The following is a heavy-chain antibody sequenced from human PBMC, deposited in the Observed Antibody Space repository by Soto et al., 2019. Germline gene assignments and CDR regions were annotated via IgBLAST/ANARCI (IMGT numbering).Heavy chain of an antibody. J-gene: IGHJ4*02. CDR3: ASSESRYCSGGSCYDY. CDR2: IYSGGST. Sequence: SLRLSCAASGFTVISNYMSWVRQAPGKGLEWVSVIYSGGSTYYADSVKGRFTISRDNSKNTLYLQMNSLRAEDTAVYYCASSESRYCSGGSCYDYWGQGTLVTVSS. D-gene: IGHD2-15*01. CDR1: GFTVISNY. V-gene: IGHV3-66*01.